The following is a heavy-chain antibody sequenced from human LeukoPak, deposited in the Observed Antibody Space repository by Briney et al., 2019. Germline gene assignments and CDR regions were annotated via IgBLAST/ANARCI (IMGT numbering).Heavy chain of an antibody. CDR1: GGTFNKYS. J-gene: IGHJ3*01. CDR2: FIPIFERT. Sequence: SVKVSCKASGGTFNKYSIHWVRQAPGLGFEWVGGFIPIFERTNSAQKLQGRVTISADESSMTGYMELSSLRSDDTAVYYCVRHTNADWYGGGFDVWGLGTEVIVSS. CDR3: VRHTNADWYGGGFDV. V-gene: IGHV1-69*13. D-gene: IGHD3-9*01.